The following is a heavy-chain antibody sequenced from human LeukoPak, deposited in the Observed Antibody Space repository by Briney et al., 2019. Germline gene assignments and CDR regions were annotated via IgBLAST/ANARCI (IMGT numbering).Heavy chain of an antibody. V-gene: IGHV3-30*02. CDR1: GFTFSSYG. CDR3: AAPGVPAATYYFDY. Sequence: GSLRLSCAASGFTFSSYGMHWVRQAPGKGLEWVAFIRYDGSNKYYADSVKGRFTISRDNSKNTLYLQMNSLRAEDTAVYYCAAPGVPAATYYFDYWGQGTLVTVSS. D-gene: IGHD2-2*01. J-gene: IGHJ4*02. CDR2: IRYDGSNK.